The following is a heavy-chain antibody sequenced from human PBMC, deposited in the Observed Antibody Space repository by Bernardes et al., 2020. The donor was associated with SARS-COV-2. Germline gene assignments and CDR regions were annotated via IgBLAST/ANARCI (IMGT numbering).Heavy chain of an antibody. CDR2: ISYDGSQK. Sequence: GGSLRLSCAGSGFTFSNYGMHWVRKAPGKGLEWVATISYDGSQKKYADSVKGRFTISRDNSKNTLFLQMNSLRTEDTAVHFCAIGAVAGTESFGFWGQGALVTVSS. D-gene: IGHD6-19*01. CDR1: GFTFSNYG. J-gene: IGHJ4*02. V-gene: IGHV3-30*03. CDR3: AIGAVAGTESFGF.